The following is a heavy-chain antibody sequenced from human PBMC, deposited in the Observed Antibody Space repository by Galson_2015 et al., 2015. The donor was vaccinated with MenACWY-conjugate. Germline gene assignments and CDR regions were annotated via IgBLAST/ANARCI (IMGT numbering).Heavy chain of an antibody. CDR2: ISSSSSTI. V-gene: IGHV3-48*02. CDR3: ARDPTAMATNWFDP. Sequence: LRLSWAASGFTFSSYSMNWVRQAPGKGLEWVSYISSSSSTIYYADSVKGRFTISRDNAKNSLYLQMNSLRDEDTAVYYCARDPTAMATNWFDPWGQGTLVTVSS. D-gene: IGHD5-18*01. J-gene: IGHJ5*02. CDR1: GFTFSSYS.